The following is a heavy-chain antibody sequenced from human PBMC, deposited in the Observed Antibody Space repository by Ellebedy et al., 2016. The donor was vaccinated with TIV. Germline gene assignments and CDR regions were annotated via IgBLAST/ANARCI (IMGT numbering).Heavy chain of an antibody. V-gene: IGHV4-4*02. D-gene: IGHD3-22*01. J-gene: IGHJ4*02. CDR3: GRYYDSSGGSFFDY. Sequence: MPSETLSLTCAVSGGSVSSNHWWSWVRQPPGKGLEWIGEIFHSGSTNYNPSLKSRVTISVDKSKNQSSLKLTSVTAADTAVYYCGRYYDSSGGSFFDYWGQGTLVTVSS. CDR1: GGSVSSNHW. CDR2: IFHSGST.